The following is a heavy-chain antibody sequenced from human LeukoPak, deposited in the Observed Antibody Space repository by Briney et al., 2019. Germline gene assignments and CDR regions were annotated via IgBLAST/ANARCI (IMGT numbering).Heavy chain of an antibody. CDR2: IYYSGST. V-gene: IGHV4-30-4*08. J-gene: IGHJ2*01. CDR3: ARGNYYDSSGDWYFDL. CDR1: GGSFSGYY. D-gene: IGHD3-22*01. Sequence: SETLSLTCAVYGGSFSGYYWSWIRQPPGKGLEWIGYIYYSGSTYYNPSLKSRVTISVDTSRNQFSLKLSSVTAADTAVYYCARGNYYDSSGDWYFDLWGRGTLVTVSS.